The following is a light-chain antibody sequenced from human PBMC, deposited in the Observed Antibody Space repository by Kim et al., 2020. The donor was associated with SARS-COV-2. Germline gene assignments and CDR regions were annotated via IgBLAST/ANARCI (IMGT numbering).Light chain of an antibody. J-gene: IGKJ4*01. CDR3: QQYKTYPLT. CDR1: QSLSGW. V-gene: IGKV1-5*03. CDR2: KAS. Sequence: DIQMTQSPSSLSASVGDRVTITCRASQSLSGWLAWYQQKPGKAPKLLIYKASSLESGVPSRFSGSGSGTEFTLTISSLQPDDFATYYCQQYKTYPLTFGGGTKVDIK.